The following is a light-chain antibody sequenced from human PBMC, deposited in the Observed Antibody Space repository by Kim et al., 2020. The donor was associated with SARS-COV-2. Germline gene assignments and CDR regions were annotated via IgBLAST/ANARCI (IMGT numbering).Light chain of an antibody. CDR1: KLGDKY. J-gene: IGLJ1*01. CDR3: QAWDSSTYV. Sequence: SGFPGQTASITCSGDKLGDKYASWYQQKPGQSPVLVIYQDNKRPSGIPERFSGSNSGNTVTLTISGTQAMDEADYYCQAWDSSTYVFGPGTKVTVL. V-gene: IGLV3-1*01. CDR2: QDN.